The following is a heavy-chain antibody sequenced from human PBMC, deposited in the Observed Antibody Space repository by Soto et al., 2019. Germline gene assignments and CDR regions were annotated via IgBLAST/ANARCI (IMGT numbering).Heavy chain of an antibody. J-gene: IGHJ4*02. CDR1: GGTFSTYA. CDR3: ASGIQLWLRRINNGYSG. V-gene: IGHV1-69*12. D-gene: IGHD5-18*01. CDR2: IIPMFGTA. Sequence: QVQLVQSGAEVKKPESSVKVSCKAPGGTFSTYAISWVRQGPGQGLEWMGGIIPMFGTANYAQRFQDRVTITADESTNTVYMELSNLRSEDTAVYFCASGIQLWLRRINNGYSGWGQGTLVTVSS.